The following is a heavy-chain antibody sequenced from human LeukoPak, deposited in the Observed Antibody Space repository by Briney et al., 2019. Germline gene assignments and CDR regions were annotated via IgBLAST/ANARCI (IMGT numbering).Heavy chain of an antibody. Sequence: GASVKVSCKASRYTFTGYYMHWVRQAPGQGLEWMGWINPNSGGTIYAQKFQGRVTMTRDTSISTAYMELSRLRSDDTAVYYCARDRGPSHYYGSGMIYYYYYMDVWGKGTTVTVSS. CDR1: RYTFTGYY. V-gene: IGHV1-2*02. CDR3: ARDRGPSHYYGSGMIYYYYYMDV. J-gene: IGHJ6*03. CDR2: INPNSGGT. D-gene: IGHD3-10*01.